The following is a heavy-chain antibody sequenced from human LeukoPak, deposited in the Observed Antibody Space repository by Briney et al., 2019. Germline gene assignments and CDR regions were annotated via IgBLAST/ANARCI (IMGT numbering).Heavy chain of an antibody. J-gene: IGHJ4*02. Sequence: GASVKVSCKASGYTFTGYYMHWVRQAPGQGLEWMGWINPNSGGTSYAQKFQGRVTMTRDTSISTAYMELSRLRSDDTAVYYCARVPRYYDSSGYFPYYFDYWGQGTLVTVSS. D-gene: IGHD3-22*01. CDR1: GYTFTGYY. CDR3: ARVPRYYDSSGYFPYYFDY. V-gene: IGHV1-2*02. CDR2: INPNSGGT.